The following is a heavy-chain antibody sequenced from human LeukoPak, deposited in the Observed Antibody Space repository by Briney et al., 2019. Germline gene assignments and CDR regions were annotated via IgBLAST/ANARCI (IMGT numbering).Heavy chain of an antibody. V-gene: IGHV1-69*13. CDR2: IIPIFGTA. CDR1: GGTFSSYA. D-gene: IGHD5-18*01. Sequence: ASVKVSCKASGGTFSSYAIGWVRQAPGQGLEWMGGIIPIFGTANYAQKFQGRVTITADESTSTAYMELSSLRSEDTAVYYCASPTRGYSYGPFDYWAREPWSPSPQ. CDR3: ASPTRGYSYGPFDY. J-gene: IGHJ4*02.